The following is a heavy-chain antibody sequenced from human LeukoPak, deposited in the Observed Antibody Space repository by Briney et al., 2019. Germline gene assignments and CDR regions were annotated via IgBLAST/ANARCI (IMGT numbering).Heavy chain of an antibody. V-gene: IGHV4-30-4*01. Sequence: SQTLSLTCAVSGGSISSGDYYWSWIRQPPGTGLEWIGYIYYSGSTYYNPSLKSRVTISVDTSKNQFSLKLSSVTAADTAVYYCARGGVAAAGKVRYGMDVWGKGTTVTVSS. CDR2: IYYSGST. CDR1: GGSISSGDYY. D-gene: IGHD6-13*01. CDR3: ARGGVAAAGKVRYGMDV. J-gene: IGHJ6*04.